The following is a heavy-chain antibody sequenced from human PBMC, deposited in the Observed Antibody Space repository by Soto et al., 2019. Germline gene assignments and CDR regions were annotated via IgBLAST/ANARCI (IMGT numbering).Heavy chain of an antibody. J-gene: IGHJ4*02. Sequence: PGGSLRLSCAASGFTFSSYGIHWVRQAPGKGLEWVAVISHDGSKEYYTESVRGRFTISRDNSRNTLDLQMNSLRAEDTAVYYCAKDTYYRDSSGYYVFDCWGQGTLVTVSS. CDR3: AKDTYYRDSSGYYVFDC. CDR1: GFTFSSYG. D-gene: IGHD3-22*01. CDR2: ISHDGSKE. V-gene: IGHV3-30*18.